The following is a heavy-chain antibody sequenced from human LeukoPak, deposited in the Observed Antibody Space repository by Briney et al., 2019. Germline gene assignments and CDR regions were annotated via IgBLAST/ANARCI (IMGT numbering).Heavy chain of an antibody. D-gene: IGHD3-16*01. J-gene: IGHJ4*02. Sequence: GESLKISCKGAGYTFATNWIGWVRQMPGKGLEWMGIIYPGDSDTRYSPSFQGQVTISADKSIGTAYLQWSSLKASDTAMYYCAIPSGGFDYWGQGTLVTVSS. CDR3: AIPSGGFDY. CDR1: GYTFATNW. CDR2: IYPGDSDT. V-gene: IGHV5-51*01.